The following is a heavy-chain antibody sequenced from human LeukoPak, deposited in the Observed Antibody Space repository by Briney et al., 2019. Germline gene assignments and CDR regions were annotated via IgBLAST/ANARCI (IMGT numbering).Heavy chain of an antibody. J-gene: IGHJ3*02. CDR1: GFTFSSYW. CDR3: ARPLNTYYYDSPAAFDI. CDR2: IKQDGSEK. D-gene: IGHD3-22*01. V-gene: IGHV3-7*01. Sequence: GGSLRLSCAASGFTFSSYWMSWVRQAPGKGREGVANIKQDGSEKYYVDSVKGRFTISRDNAKNSLYLQMNSLRAEDTAVYYCARPLNTYYYDSPAAFDIWGQGTMVTVSS.